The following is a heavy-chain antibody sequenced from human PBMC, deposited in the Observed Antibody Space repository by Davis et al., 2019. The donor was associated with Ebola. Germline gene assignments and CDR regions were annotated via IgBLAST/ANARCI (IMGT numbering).Heavy chain of an antibody. CDR1: GSTFSGST. D-gene: IGHD3-10*01. V-gene: IGHV3-73*01. CDR3: ARDSGNDFDY. CDR2: IRSKTNSYAT. Sequence: GESLKISCAASGSTFSGSTVHWVRQASGKGLQWVGRIRSKTNSYATAYAASVKGRFTISRDDSKNTAYLQMNSLKTEDTAVYYCARDSGNDFDYWGQGTLVTVSS. J-gene: IGHJ4*02.